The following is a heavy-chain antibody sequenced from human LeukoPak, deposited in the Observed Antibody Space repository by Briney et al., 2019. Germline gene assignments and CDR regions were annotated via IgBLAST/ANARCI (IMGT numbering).Heavy chain of an antibody. CDR2: IYTSGST. V-gene: IGHV4-61*02. CDR3: ARRAVGTFDY. Sequence: PSQTLSLTCTVSGGSISSGSYYWSWIRQPAGKGLEWIGRIYTSGSTNYNPSLKSRVTISVDTSKNQFSLKLSSVTAADTAVYYCARRAVGTFDYWGQGTLVTVSS. J-gene: IGHJ4*02. D-gene: IGHD6-13*01. CDR1: GGSISSGSYY.